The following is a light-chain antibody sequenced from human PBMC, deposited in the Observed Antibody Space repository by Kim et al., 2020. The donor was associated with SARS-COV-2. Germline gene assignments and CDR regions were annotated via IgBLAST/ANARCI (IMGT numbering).Light chain of an antibody. Sequence: EIVMTQSPATLSVSPGERATLSCRASQSVSSNLAWYQQKPGQAPRLLIYGASTRATGIPARFSGSGSGTDFTLTISSLQSEDFAVYYCQQYNNWPPLTFGGGTTLAI. J-gene: IGKJ4*01. V-gene: IGKV3-15*01. CDR3: QQYNNWPPLT. CDR1: QSVSSN. CDR2: GAS.